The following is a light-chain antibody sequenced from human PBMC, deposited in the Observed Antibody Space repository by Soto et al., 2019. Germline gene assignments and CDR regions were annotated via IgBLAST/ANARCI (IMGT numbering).Light chain of an antibody. Sequence: QSVLTQPPSVSGAPGQRVTISCTGNSPNIGAGFDVHWYQQLPGTAPKLLIYDNSNRPSGVPDRFSGSKSCTSASLAITGLQAEDGTDYYCQSYDSRLSAVVFGGGTKLTVL. J-gene: IGLJ2*01. CDR3: QSYDSRLSAVV. CDR2: DNS. CDR1: SPNIGAGFD. V-gene: IGLV1-40*01.